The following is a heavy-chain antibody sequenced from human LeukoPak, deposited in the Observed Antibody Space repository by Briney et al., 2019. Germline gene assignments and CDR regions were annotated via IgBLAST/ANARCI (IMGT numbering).Heavy chain of an antibody. Sequence: ASVKVFCKASGYTFISYDINWVRQATGQGLEWMGWMNPNSGNTGYAQKLQGRVTMTRNTSISTAYMELSSLRSEDTAVYYCARGLDAAAGLANFDYWGQGTLVTVSS. D-gene: IGHD6-25*01. CDR1: GYTFISYD. V-gene: IGHV1-8*01. J-gene: IGHJ4*02. CDR2: MNPNSGNT. CDR3: ARGLDAAAGLANFDY.